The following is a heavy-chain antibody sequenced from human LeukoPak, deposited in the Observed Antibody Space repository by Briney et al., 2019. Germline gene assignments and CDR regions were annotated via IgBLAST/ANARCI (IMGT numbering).Heavy chain of an antibody. Sequence: SGGSLRLSCAASGFTFSSYSMNWVRQAPGKGLEWVSYISSSSSTIYYADSVKGRFTISRDNAKNSLYLQMNSLRAEDTAVYYCAREFRYSSSFLWGQGTLVTVSS. CDR1: GFTFSSYS. V-gene: IGHV3-48*01. CDR3: AREFRYSSSFL. CDR2: ISSSSSTI. D-gene: IGHD6-6*01. J-gene: IGHJ4*02.